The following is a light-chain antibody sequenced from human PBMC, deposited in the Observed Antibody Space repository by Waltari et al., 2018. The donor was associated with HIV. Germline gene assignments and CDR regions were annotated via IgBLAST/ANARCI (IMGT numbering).Light chain of an antibody. CDR2: GAA. CDR1: QSVSSN. CDR3: QQYNNWPWT. J-gene: IGKJ1*01. Sequence: EMVMTRSPATLSVSPGERATLSCRASQSVSSNLAWYQQKPGQAPRLLIYGAATRATGIAARFSGSGSGTEFTLTISSLQSEDFVVYYCQQYNNWPWTFGQGTKVEIK. V-gene: IGKV3-15*01.